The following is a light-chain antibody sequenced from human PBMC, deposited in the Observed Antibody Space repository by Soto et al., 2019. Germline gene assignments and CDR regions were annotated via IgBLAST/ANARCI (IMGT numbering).Light chain of an antibody. CDR1: QSVSSY. CDR3: QQYGSSTRT. J-gene: IGKJ1*01. V-gene: IGKV3-20*01. CDR2: GAS. Sequence: EIVMTQSPATLSVSPGGRATLSCRASQSVSSYLAWYEQKPGQAPRILIYGASSRETGIPDRFSGSGSGTEFTLTISRLEPEDFAVYYCQQYGSSTRTFGQGTKVDIK.